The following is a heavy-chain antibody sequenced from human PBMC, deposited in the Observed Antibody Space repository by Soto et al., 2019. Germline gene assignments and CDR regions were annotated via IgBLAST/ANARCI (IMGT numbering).Heavy chain of an antibody. CDR3: ARHERAAAGYDY. J-gene: IGHJ4*02. Sequence: SETLSLTCTVSGGSIISGDYYWSWIRQPPGKGLEWIGYIYYSGSTNYNPSLKSRVTISVDTSKNQFSLKLSSVTAADTAVYYCARHERAAAGYDYWGQGTLVTVSS. V-gene: IGHV4-61*08. CDR2: IYYSGST. CDR1: GGSIISGDYY. D-gene: IGHD6-13*01.